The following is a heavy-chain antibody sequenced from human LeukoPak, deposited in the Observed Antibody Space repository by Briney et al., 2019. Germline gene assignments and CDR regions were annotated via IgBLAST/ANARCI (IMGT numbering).Heavy chain of an antibody. CDR3: ASRYYDILTGYYGPLDY. D-gene: IGHD3-9*01. J-gene: IGHJ4*02. CDR2: ISGSGGST. Sequence: PGGSLRLSCAASGFTFSSYAMSWVRQAPGKGLEWVSAISGSGGSTYYADSVKGRFTISRDNSKNTLYQQMNSLRAEDTAVYYCASRYYDILTGYYGPLDYWGQGTLVTVSS. CDR1: GFTFSSYA. V-gene: IGHV3-23*01.